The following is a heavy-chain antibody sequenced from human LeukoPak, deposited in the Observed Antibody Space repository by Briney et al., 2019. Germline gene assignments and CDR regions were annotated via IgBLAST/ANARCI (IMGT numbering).Heavy chain of an antibody. V-gene: IGHV1-2*02. Sequence: ASVKVSCKASGYTFTDYYIHWVRQAPGQGLEWMGCINPNSGATTYAQKFQGRVTMTGDTSISTAFMDLSRLSSDDTAVYSCARGYSDYADYWGQGTPVTVSS. CDR3: ARGYSDYADY. CDR2: INPNSGAT. J-gene: IGHJ4*02. CDR1: GYTFTDYY. D-gene: IGHD4-11*01.